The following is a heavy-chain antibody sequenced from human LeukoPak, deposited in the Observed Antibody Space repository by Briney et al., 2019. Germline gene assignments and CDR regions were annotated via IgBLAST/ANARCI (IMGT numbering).Heavy chain of an antibody. J-gene: IGHJ4*02. CDR1: GFTFSSFW. D-gene: IGHD6-19*01. CDR2: INSVGSST. CDR3: ARERTSGWDTFDF. Sequence: GGSLRLSCAASGFTFSSFWMHWVRQAPGKGLVWVSRINSVGSSTSYADSVKGRFTISRDNAKNTLYLQMNSLRAEDTAVYYCARERTSGWDTFDFWGQGTLVTVSS. V-gene: IGHV3-74*01.